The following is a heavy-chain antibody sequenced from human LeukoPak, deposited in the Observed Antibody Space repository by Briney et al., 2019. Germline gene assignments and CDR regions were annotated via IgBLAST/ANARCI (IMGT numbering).Heavy chain of an antibody. D-gene: IGHD2-15*01. CDR2: INHSGST. V-gene: IGHV4-34*01. CDR3: ARGKRSSTRIVVVVAAIPFDY. Sequence: SETLSLTCAVYGGSFSGYYWSWIRQPPGKGLEWIGEINHSGSTNYNPSLKSRVTISVDTSKNQFSLKLSSVTAADTAVYYCARGKRSSTRIVVVVAAIPFDYWGQGTLVTVSS. CDR1: GGSFSGYY. J-gene: IGHJ4*02.